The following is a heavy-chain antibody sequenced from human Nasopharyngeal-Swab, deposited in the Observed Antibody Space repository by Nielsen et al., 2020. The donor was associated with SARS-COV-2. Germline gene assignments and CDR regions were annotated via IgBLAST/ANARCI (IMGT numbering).Heavy chain of an antibody. D-gene: IGHD1-1*01. V-gene: IGHV2-70*01. CDR2: IDWDDDK. J-gene: IGHJ6*02. Sequence: SGPTLVKPTQTLTPTCTFSGFSLSTSGMCVSWIRQPPGKALEWLALIDWDDDKYYSTSLKTRLTISKDTSKNQVVLTMTNMDPVDTATYYCARMPVQLERPGDYYYYGIDVWGQGTTVTVSS. CDR3: ARMPVQLERPGDYYYYGIDV. CDR1: GFSLSTSGMC.